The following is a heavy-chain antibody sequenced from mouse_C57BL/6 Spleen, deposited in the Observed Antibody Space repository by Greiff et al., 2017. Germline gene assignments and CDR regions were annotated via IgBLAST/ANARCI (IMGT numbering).Heavy chain of an antibody. CDR1: GYTFTSYW. CDR3: ARLRDGGSLYAMDY. Sequence: QVQLQQPGAELVKPGASVKLSCKASGYTFTSYWMHWVKQRPGQGLEWIGMIHPNSGSTNYNEKFKSKATLTVDKSSSTAYMQLSSLTSEDAAVYYCARLRDGGSLYAMDYWGQGTSVTVSS. D-gene: IGHD1-1*02. CDR2: IHPNSGST. J-gene: IGHJ4*01. V-gene: IGHV1-64*01.